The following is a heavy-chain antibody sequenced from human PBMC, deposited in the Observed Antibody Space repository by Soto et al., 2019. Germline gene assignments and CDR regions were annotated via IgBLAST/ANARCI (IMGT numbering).Heavy chain of an antibody. J-gene: IGHJ1*01. CDR3: ARGGPPIRAHKPPEYFQQ. CDR2: VYYSGGT. Sequence: QLQLQESGPGLVKPSETLSLTCTVSGGSISSRSNYWGWIRQPPGKGLEWIGSVYYSGGTYYNPSLKSRVAISKDTSKNQFSLELSCVTAADTAVYYCARGGPPIRAHKPPEYFQQWGQGTLVTVSS. CDR1: GGSISSRSNY. V-gene: IGHV4-39*01. D-gene: IGHD1-26*01.